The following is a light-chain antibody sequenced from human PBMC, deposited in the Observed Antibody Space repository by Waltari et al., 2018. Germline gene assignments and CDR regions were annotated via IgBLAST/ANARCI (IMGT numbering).Light chain of an antibody. CDR2: EVI. V-gene: IGLV2-23*02. CDR3: CSYAGRGTYV. Sequence: SALTPPASVSGTPGPSITISCTGTTSAVGTYDLVSWYQQHPGKAPKLLIFEVIKRPSGVSSRFSGSKSGNTASLTISGLQAEDEADYYCCSYAGRGTYVFGSGTKVTVL. J-gene: IGLJ1*01. CDR1: TSAVGTYDL.